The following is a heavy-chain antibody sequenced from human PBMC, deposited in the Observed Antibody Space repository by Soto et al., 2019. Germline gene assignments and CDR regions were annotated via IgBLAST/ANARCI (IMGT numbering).Heavy chain of an antibody. CDR2: ISANNGNT. Sequence: QDQLVQSGVEVKKPGASVKVSCKASGYSFTNYGITWVRQASGQGFEWMGWISANNGNTNYAQKFQGRVTLTTDASTSTAYLELRSLRSDDTAVYYCARDRGVAPPVAGNTHYYYYMDVWGKGTTVTVSS. CDR1: GYSFTNYG. J-gene: IGHJ6*03. D-gene: IGHD6-19*01. CDR3: ARDRGVAPPVAGNTHYYYYMDV. V-gene: IGHV1-18*01.